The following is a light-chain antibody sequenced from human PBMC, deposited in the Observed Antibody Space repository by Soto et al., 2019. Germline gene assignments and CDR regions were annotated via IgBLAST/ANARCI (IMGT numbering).Light chain of an antibody. J-gene: IGKJ5*01. Sequence: LTHSPGTLSLSTGERATLSCRASESVSSSYLAWYQQKPGQAPRLLIYGASTRATGIPARFSGSGSGTEFTLTISTLQSEDFAVYYCQQYNNWPPRITCGQGTRLEIK. V-gene: IGKV3-15*01. CDR3: QQYNNWPPRIT. CDR1: ESVSSSY. CDR2: GAS.